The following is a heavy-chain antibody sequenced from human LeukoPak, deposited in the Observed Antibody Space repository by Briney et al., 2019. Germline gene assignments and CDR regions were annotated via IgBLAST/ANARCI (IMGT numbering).Heavy chain of an antibody. CDR2: ISINTDT. D-gene: IGHD1-26*01. V-gene: IGHV3-53*01. CDR3: AIAQAWDELFDS. J-gene: IGHJ4*02. Sequence: GGSLTLSCAASGIAVIGNYMSWVRHRPGRGLEWVSFISINTDTFYADSVRGRFTISRDSSKNTLFLQMNSLRDEDSAVYYCAIAQAWDELFDSWGQGTLVTVSS. CDR1: GIAVIGNY.